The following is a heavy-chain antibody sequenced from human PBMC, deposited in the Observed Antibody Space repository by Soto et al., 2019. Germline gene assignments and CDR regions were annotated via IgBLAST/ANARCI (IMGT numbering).Heavy chain of an antibody. CDR2: IYYSGST. V-gene: IGHV4-30-4*01. CDR1: GGSISSGDYY. D-gene: IGHD3-9*01. J-gene: IGHJ6*02. CDR3: ARADKIRYFDWLLSAGYYYYGMDV. Sequence: SETLSLTCTVSGGSISSGDYYWSWIRQPPGKGLEWIGYIYYSGSTYYNPSLKSRVTISVDTSKNQFSLKLSSATAADTAVYYCARADKIRYFDWLLSAGYYYYGMDVWGQGTTVTVSS.